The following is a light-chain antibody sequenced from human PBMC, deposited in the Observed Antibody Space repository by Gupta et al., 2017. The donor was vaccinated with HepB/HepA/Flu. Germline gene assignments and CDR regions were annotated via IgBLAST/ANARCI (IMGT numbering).Light chain of an antibody. J-gene: IGKJ1*01. CDR1: QSIANY. Sequence: DIQMTQSPSSLSASVGDRVTITCRASQSIANYLNWYQQKPGKAPEVLIYVTSRLKSGVPSRFSGSGSETDFTVTISSLQPEDSATYYCQQTYSSLSTFGQGTKVEIK. CDR3: QQTYSSLST. CDR2: VTS. V-gene: IGKV1-39*01.